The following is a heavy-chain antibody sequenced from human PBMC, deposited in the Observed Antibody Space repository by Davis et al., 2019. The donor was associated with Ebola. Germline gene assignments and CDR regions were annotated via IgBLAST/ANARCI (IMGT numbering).Heavy chain of an antibody. CDR2: INPNSGGT. V-gene: IGHV1-2*02. D-gene: IGHD3-3*01. CDR1: GYTFTGYY. CDR3: ARELRFLEWSHDYYYYYGMDV. Sequence: AASVKVSCKASGYTFTGYYIHWVRQAPGQGLEWMGWINPNSGGTNFAQKFQGRVTMTRDTSISTAYMELRRLRSDDTAVYYCARELRFLEWSHDYYYYYGMDVWGQGTMVTVSS. J-gene: IGHJ6*02.